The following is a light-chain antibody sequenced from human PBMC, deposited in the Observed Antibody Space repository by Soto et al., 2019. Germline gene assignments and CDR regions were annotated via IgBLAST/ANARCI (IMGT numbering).Light chain of an antibody. CDR2: RND. Sequence: QSVLTQAPSASGTPGQWVTISCSGSSSNIGSNYVYWYQQLPGTAPKLLIFRNDQRPSGVPARCSGCKSGTSASLAISGLLSADEADYYCAAWDDSLSGCLFGGGTKVTVL. CDR1: SSNIGSNY. V-gene: IGLV1-47*01. CDR3: AAWDDSLSGCL. J-gene: IGLJ3*02.